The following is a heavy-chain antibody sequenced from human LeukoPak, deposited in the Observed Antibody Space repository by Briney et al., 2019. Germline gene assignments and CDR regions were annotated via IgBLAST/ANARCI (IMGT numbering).Heavy chain of an antibody. CDR2: IYYNGDT. CDR3: ARVLRAASWRSYDY. V-gene: IGHV4-61*01. D-gene: IGHD5-18*01. Sequence: SETLSLTCTVSGGSVSNSLYYWSWIRQPPGKGLEWIGYIYYNGDTNYNPSLKSRVIISIDTSSNQFSLRLNSMTAADTAVYYCARVLRAASWRSYDYLGQGFLVTVSS. J-gene: IGHJ4*02. CDR1: GGSVSNSLYY.